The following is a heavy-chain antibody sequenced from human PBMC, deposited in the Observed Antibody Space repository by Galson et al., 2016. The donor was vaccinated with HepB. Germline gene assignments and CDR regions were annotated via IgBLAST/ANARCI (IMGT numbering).Heavy chain of an antibody. V-gene: IGHV4-4*02. J-gene: IGHJ3*02. D-gene: IGHD1-26*01. CDR2: IFHTGTT. Sequence: SETLSLTCSVSGGSISSNNWWNWVRQSPEKGLEWIGGIFHTGTTNDNPSFKSRVIMSVDKSNNDFSLKLTSVTAADTAVYYCARGGAFIGQTRTGFDIWGQGTMVTVSS. CDR1: GGSISSNNW. CDR3: ARGGAFIGQTRTGFDI.